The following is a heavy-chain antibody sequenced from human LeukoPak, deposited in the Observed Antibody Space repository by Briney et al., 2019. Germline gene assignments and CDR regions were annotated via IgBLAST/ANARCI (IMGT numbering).Heavy chain of an antibody. J-gene: IGHJ4*02. V-gene: IGHV4-39*01. CDR3: ARHGDYYDRSGYYYGFDY. Sequence: KPSETLSLTCTVSGASIGSSSYYWGWIRQPPGKGLEWIGSFYSSGSTYYNPSLKTRVTISVDTSKNQLSLALSSVTATDTAVYYCARHGDYYDRSGYYYGFDYWGQGTLVTVSS. CDR1: GASIGSSSYY. CDR2: FYSSGST. D-gene: IGHD3-22*01.